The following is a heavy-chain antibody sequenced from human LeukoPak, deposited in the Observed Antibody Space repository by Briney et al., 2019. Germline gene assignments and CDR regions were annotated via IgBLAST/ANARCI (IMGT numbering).Heavy chain of an antibody. D-gene: IGHD2/OR15-2a*01. Sequence: SETLSLTCTVSGGSISRYYWNWIRQPPGKGLEWIGYLYYSGSTTYNSSLKSRVIISVDRSKNQFSLKLSSVTAADTAVYYCARGEYMTSPDYWGQGTLVAVSS. CDR2: LYYSGST. J-gene: IGHJ4*02. V-gene: IGHV4-59*01. CDR1: GGSISRYY. CDR3: ARGEYMTSPDY.